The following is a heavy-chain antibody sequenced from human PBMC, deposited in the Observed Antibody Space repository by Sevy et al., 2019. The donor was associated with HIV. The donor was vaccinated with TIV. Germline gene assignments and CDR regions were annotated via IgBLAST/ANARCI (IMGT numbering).Heavy chain of an antibody. V-gene: IGHV3-15*01. CDR3: AADIPGLSRLIDY. J-gene: IGHJ4*02. D-gene: IGHD2-2*01. CDR1: GFTLNDGW. Sequence: GGSLRLSCAASGFTLNDGWMSWVRQAPGKGLEWVGRLQTKSGGGIMEYAEPVKGRFTISADNSKSTLFLQMNSLKTEDTAIYYCAADIPGLSRLIDYWGQGTLVTVSS. CDR2: LQTKSGGGIM.